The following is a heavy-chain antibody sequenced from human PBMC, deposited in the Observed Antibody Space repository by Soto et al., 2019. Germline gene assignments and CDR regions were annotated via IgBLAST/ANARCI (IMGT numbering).Heavy chain of an antibody. D-gene: IGHD3-9*01. CDR3: AVTVTGSRSPLAH. CDR1: GGTFSSNA. V-gene: IGHV1-69*06. J-gene: IGHJ4*02. Sequence: SVKVSCKASGGTFSSNAISWVRQPPGQGLEWMGGIIPIYASPNYAQNFQGRVTVTADKATSTAYLELSRLKFADSAIYYCAVTVTGSRSPLAHWGQGTLVTVSS. CDR2: IIPIYASP.